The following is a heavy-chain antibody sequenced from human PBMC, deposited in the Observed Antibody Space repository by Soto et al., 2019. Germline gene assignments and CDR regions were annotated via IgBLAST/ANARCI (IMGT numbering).Heavy chain of an antibody. V-gene: IGHV3-23*01. Sequence: EVQLLESGGGLVQPGGSLRLSCTASGFTFSSYAMNWVRQAPGKGLEWVSTISGSGGGTYYADSVRGRFTISSDQSKNTLYLQMNSLRVEDTAVYYCAKVGWDTMTTVTRGSFQHWGPGSLVTISS. CDR3: AKVGWDTMTTVTRGSFQH. D-gene: IGHD4-17*01. CDR2: ISGSGGGT. J-gene: IGHJ1*01. CDR1: GFTFSSYA.